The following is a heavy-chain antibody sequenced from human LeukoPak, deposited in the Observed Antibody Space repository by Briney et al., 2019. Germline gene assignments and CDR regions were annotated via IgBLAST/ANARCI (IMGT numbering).Heavy chain of an antibody. J-gene: IGHJ3*02. V-gene: IGHV3-53*01. D-gene: IGHD3-16*01. Sequence: GGSLRLSCAASGFTVSSNYMSWVRQAPGKGPEWVSDYADSVKGRFTISRDNSKNTLYLQMNSLRAEDTAVYYCARDLLGGGTFDIWGQGTMVTVSS. CDR1: GFTVSSNY. CDR3: ARDLLGGGTFDI.